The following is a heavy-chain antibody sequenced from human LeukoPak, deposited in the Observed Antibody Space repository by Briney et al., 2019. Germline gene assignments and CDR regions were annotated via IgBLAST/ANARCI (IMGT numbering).Heavy chain of an antibody. CDR1: GGSISSSSYY. Sequence: NTSETLSLTCTVSGGSISSSSYYWGWIRQPPGKGLEWIGSIYYSGSTYYHPSLKSRVTISVDTSKNQVSLKLSSVTAADTAVYYCASDRNTYDFWSGGEFDYWGQGTLVTVSS. J-gene: IGHJ4*02. CDR3: ASDRNTYDFWSGGEFDY. CDR2: IYYSGST. D-gene: IGHD3-3*01. V-gene: IGHV4-39*07.